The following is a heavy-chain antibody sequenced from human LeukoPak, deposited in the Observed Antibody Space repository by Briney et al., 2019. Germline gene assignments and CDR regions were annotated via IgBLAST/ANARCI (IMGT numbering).Heavy chain of an antibody. CDR3: AKKGVVPAAHITS. CDR2: IYSGGST. V-gene: IGHV3-66*01. D-gene: IGHD2-2*01. Sequence: TGGSLRLSCAASGFTVSSNYMSWVRQAPGKGLEWVSVIYSGGSTYYADSVKGRFTISRDNSKNALYLQMNSLRAEDTAVYYCAKKGVVPAAHITSWGQGTLVTVSS. CDR1: GFTVSSNY. J-gene: IGHJ5*02.